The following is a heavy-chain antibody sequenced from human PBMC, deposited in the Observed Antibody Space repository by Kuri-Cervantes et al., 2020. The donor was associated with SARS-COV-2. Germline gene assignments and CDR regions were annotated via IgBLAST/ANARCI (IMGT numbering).Heavy chain of an antibody. J-gene: IGHJ4*02. CDR3: VKDGERGYSYGRLFDY. V-gene: IGHV3-74*01. CDR2: INSDGSST. D-gene: IGHD5-18*01. CDR1: GFTFSSYW. Sequence: GESLKISCAASGFTFSSYWMHWVRQAPGKGLVWVSRINSDGSSTSYADSVKGRFTISRDNAKNTLYLQMNSLRAEDTAVYYCVKDGERGYSYGRLFDYWGQGTLVTVSS.